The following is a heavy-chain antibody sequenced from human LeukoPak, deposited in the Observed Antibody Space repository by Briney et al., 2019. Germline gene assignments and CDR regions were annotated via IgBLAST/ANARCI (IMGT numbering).Heavy chain of an antibody. CDR3: ARDRVPAAMLRVYYYYGMDV. D-gene: IGHD2-2*01. CDR1: GGSISSNSYY. J-gene: IGHJ6*02. CDR2: INHSGST. V-gene: IGHV4-39*07. Sequence: SETLSLTCTVSGGSISSNSYYWSWIRQPPGKGLEWIGEINHSGSTNYNPSLKSRVTISVDTSKNQFSLKLSSVTAADTAVYYCARDRVPAAMLRVYYYYGMDVWGQGTTVTVSS.